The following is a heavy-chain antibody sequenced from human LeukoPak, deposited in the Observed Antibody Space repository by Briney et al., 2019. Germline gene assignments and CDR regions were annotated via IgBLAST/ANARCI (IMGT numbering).Heavy chain of an antibody. J-gene: IGHJ4*02. CDR2: ISSNGGST. V-gene: IGHV3-64*01. Sequence: GGSLRLSCAASGFTFSSYAMHWVRQAPGKGLEYVSAISSNGGSTYYANSVKGRFAISRDNSKNTLYLQMNSLRAEDTAVYYCAKLPVSGPPDYWGQGTLVTVSS. D-gene: IGHD2-15*01. CDR1: GFTFSSYA. CDR3: AKLPVSGPPDY.